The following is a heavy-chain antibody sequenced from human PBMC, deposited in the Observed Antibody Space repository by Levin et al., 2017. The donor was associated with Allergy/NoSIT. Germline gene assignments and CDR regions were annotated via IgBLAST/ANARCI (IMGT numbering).Heavy chain of an antibody. D-gene: IGHD2-15*01. J-gene: IGHJ5*02. CDR1: GDSLNGYY. Sequence: SETLSVTCTVSGDSLNGYYWSWLRQTPGKGLEWIGRIHSIGTTSYNPSLKSRVNISLDTAKNQFSLVMTSVTAADTAVYYCTRGGGYCSNKICTWFDPWGQGKLVRVSS. CDR3: TRGGGYCSNKICTWFDP. CDR2: IHSIGTT. V-gene: IGHV4-4*07.